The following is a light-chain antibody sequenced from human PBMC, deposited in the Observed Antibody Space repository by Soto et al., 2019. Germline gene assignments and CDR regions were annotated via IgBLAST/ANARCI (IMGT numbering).Light chain of an antibody. J-gene: IGLJ1*01. CDR3: QVWDYDTDHFV. CDR2: ADS. CDR1: NIGSKS. V-gene: IGLV3-21*02. Sequence: SYELTQAPSVSVAPGQTAGIGCGGDNIGSKSVHWYQQRPGQAPVLVVYADSDRPSGIPERFSGSNSGNTATLTISRVEAGDEADYYCQVWDYDTDHFVFGPGTKVTVL.